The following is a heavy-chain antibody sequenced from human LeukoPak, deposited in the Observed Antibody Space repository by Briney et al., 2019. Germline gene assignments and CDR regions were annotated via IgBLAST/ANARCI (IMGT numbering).Heavy chain of an antibody. CDR1: GDSISSDYS. Sequence: SETLSLTCTVSGDSISSDYSWGWIRQPPGKGLEWIGNIYYGGTTYYNPSLKSRVTISVDTSKNQFSLKLSSVTAADTAVYYCARTLGIAARTFDYWGQGTLVTVSS. CDR2: IYYGGTT. V-gene: IGHV4-38-2*02. J-gene: IGHJ4*02. D-gene: IGHD6-6*01. CDR3: ARTLGIAARTFDY.